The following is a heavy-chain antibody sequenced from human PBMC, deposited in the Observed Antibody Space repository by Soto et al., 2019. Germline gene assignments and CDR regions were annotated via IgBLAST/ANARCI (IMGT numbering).Heavy chain of an antibody. CDR2: IYSGGST. CDR1: GFTVSSNY. V-gene: IGHV3-53*01. Sequence: GGSLRLSCAASGFTVSSNYMSWVRQAPGKGLEWVSVIYSGGSTYYADSVKGRFTISRDNSKNTLYLQMNSLRAEDTAVYYCARSPSQGSSWYKYFDYWGQGTLVTVSS. D-gene: IGHD6-13*01. CDR3: ARSPSQGSSWYKYFDY. J-gene: IGHJ4*02.